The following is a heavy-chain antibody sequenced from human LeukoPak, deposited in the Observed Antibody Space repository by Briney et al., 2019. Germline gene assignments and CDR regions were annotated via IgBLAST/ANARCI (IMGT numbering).Heavy chain of an antibody. D-gene: IGHD2-21*02. CDR3: AKDWAPYCGSDCYFNY. CDR1: GFIFNNYG. CDR2: ISYDGSNK. Sequence: GGSLRLSCAASGFIFNNYGMHWVRQAPGKGLEWVAVISYDGSNKNYADSVKGRFTISRDSSKNTVYLQMNSLRVEDKAVYYCAKDWAPYCGSDCYFNYWGQGTLVTVSS. V-gene: IGHV3-30*18. J-gene: IGHJ4*02.